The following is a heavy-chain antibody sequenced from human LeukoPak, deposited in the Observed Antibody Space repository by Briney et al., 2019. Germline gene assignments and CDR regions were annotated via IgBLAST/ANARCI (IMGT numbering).Heavy chain of an antibody. CDR3: AELGITMIGGV. D-gene: IGHD3-10*02. CDR2: ISSSSSYI. V-gene: IGHV3-21*01. J-gene: IGHJ6*04. CDR1: GFTFSSYS. Sequence: KTGGSLRLSCAASGFTFSSYSMNWVRQAPGKGLEWVSSISSSSSYIYYADSVKGRFTISRDNAKNSLYLQMNSLRAEDTAVYYCAELGITMIGGVWSKGTTVTISS.